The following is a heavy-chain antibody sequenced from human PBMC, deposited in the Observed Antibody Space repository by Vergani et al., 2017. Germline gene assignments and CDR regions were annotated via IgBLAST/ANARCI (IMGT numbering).Heavy chain of an antibody. CDR2: ISGSGGST. CDR3: ARDPLIVYGSGSYDY. V-gene: IGHV3-23*04. Sequence: EVQLVESGGGLVKPGGSLRLSCAASGFTFSNAWMSWVRQAPGKGLEWVSAISGSGGSTYYADSVKGRFTISRDNSKNTLYLQMNSLRAEDTAVYYCARDPLIVYGSGSYDYWGQGTLVTVSS. J-gene: IGHJ4*02. D-gene: IGHD3-10*01. CDR1: GFTFSNAW.